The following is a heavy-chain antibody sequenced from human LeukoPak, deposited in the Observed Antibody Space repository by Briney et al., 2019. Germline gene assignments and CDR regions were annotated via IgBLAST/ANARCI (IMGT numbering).Heavy chain of an antibody. V-gene: IGHV4-39*01. Sequence: SETLSLTCTVSGGSISSPTYYWAWIRQPPGQELEWIKTIHHSGSTYDNPSLKSRFTMSVDTSKNQFFLSLSSVTAADTAVYYCARLGGYHDPPDYWGQGTLVTVSS. CDR3: ARLGGYHDPPDY. D-gene: IGHD3-16*02. CDR2: IHHSGST. J-gene: IGHJ4*02. CDR1: GGSISSPTYY.